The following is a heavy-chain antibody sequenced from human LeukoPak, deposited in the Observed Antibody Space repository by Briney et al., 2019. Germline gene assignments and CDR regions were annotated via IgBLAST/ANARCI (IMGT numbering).Heavy chain of an antibody. CDR3: ARYSMILWLGEFPKYGMDV. J-gene: IGHJ6*02. D-gene: IGHD3-10*01. Sequence: GGSLRLSCAASGFTFSSYGLHWVRQAPGKGLEWVAVIWYDGSNKYYADSVKGRFTTSRDNSKNTLYLQMNSLRAEGMGAYYCARYSMILWLGEFPKYGMDVWGQGTTVTVSS. CDR2: IWYDGSNK. CDR1: GFTFSSYG. V-gene: IGHV3-33*01.